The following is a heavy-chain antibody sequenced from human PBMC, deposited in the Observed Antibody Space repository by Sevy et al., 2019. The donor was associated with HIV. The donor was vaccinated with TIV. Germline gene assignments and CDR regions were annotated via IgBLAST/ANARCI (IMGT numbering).Heavy chain of an antibody. Sequence: SQTLSLTCAISGDSVSSNSVAWNWIRQSPSRGLEWLGRTYYRSKWYNDYAVSVKSRITINPDTSKNQFSLQLNSVTPEDTAVYYCARVSNITQVVIGRATYYYYYGMDVWGQGTTVTVSS. CDR3: ARVSNITQVVIGRATYYYYYGMDV. V-gene: IGHV6-1*01. D-gene: IGHD2-21*01. J-gene: IGHJ6*02. CDR2: TYYRSKWYN. CDR1: GDSVSSNSVA.